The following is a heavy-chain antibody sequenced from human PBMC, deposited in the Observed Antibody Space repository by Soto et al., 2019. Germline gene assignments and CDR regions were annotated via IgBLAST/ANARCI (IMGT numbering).Heavy chain of an antibody. CDR3: ARSPSPSSTYYYDSSGYYYFDY. V-gene: IGHV1-2*04. CDR2: INPNSGGT. Sequence: GASVRVSCKASRSTFPGSYMHWVRQAPEQGLEWMGWINPNSGGTNYAQKFQGWVTMTRDTSISTAYMELSRLRSDATAVYYCARSPSPSSTYYYDSSGYYYFDYWGQGTLVTVSS. J-gene: IGHJ4*02. D-gene: IGHD3-22*01. CDR1: RSTFPGSY.